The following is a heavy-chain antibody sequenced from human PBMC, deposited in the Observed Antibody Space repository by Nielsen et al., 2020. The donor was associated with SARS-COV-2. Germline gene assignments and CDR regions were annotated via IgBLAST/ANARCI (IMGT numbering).Heavy chain of an antibody. D-gene: IGHD3/OR15-3a*01. J-gene: IGHJ4*02. CDR2: FCNGGTRT. Sequence: GESLTISCAASGFTFRDFGMHWVRHAPGKGPEWVATFCNGGTRTLYLDSVEGRFTISRDDSKDTLYLQMDSLRVEDSAVYYCARGPTNFGLVYYYFDSWGQGALVTVSS. CDR3: ARGPTNFGLVYYYFDS. CDR1: GFTFRDFG. V-gene: IGHV3-33*01.